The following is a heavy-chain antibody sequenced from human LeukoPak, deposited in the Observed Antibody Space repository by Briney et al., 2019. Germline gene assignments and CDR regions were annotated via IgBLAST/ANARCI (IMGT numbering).Heavy chain of an antibody. CDR1: GFTFSSYS. Sequence: PGGSLRLSCAASGFTFSSYSMNWVRQAPGKGLEWVSSISSSSSYIYYADSVKGRFTISRDNAKNSLYLQMNSLRAEDTAVYYCAKGGYDFWSGYYGFDYWGQGTLVTVSS. J-gene: IGHJ4*02. CDR2: ISSSSSYI. CDR3: AKGGYDFWSGYYGFDY. D-gene: IGHD3-3*01. V-gene: IGHV3-21*04.